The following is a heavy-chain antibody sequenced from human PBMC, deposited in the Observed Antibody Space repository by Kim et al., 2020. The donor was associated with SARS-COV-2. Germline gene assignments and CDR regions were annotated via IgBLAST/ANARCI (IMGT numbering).Heavy chain of an antibody. Sequence: SETLSLTCAVYGGSFSGYYWSWIRQPPGKGLEWIGEINHSGSTNYNPSLKSRVTISVDTSKNQFSLKLSSVTAADTAVYYCARGSRGYGSGSYDYWGQGT. J-gene: IGHJ4*02. V-gene: IGHV4-34*01. CDR1: GGSFSGYY. CDR3: ARGSRGYGSGSYDY. D-gene: IGHD3-10*01. CDR2: INHSGST.